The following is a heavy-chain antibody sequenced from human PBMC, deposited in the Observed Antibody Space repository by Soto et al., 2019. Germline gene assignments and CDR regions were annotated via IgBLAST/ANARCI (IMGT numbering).Heavy chain of an antibody. J-gene: IGHJ6*02. V-gene: IGHV3-30-3*01. CDR2: ILYDGSNK. D-gene: IGHD2-21*01. CDR3: VRDLSYCGGDCYFSGMDV. CDR1: GFTFSSYA. Sequence: QVQLVESGGGVVQPGRSLRLSCAASGFTFSSYAMHWVRQAPGKGLEWVALILYDGSNKYYADSVKGRFTISRDNSKNTLYLQMNSLRAEDTAVYYCVRDLSYCGGDCYFSGMDVWGQGTTVTVSS.